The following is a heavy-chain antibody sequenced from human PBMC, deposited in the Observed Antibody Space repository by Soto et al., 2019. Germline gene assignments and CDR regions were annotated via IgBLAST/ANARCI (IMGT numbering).Heavy chain of an antibody. CDR2: IKSKIDGGTT. Sequence: GGSLRLSCVASGFTFSDAWMNWVRQAPGKGLEWVGRIKSKIDGGTTDYAAPVKGRFTVSRDDSRNTLSLQMNSLKTEDTAVYYCSAQTYFATSGYYSAFDFGGQGTLVTVSS. CDR3: SAQTYFATSGYYSAFDF. D-gene: IGHD3-22*01. J-gene: IGHJ4*02. V-gene: IGHV3-15*01. CDR1: GFTFSDAW.